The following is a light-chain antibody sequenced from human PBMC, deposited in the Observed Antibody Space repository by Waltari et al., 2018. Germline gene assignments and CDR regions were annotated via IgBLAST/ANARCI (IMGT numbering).Light chain of an antibody. J-gene: IGLJ3*02. CDR3: NSYAGSYTFLV. CDR2: AVS. CDR1: GCEDGAYKY. Sequence: SALNGRTCASGSGGQSVTICCNGTGCEDGAYKYVDCYQHYPGNAPKLLIYAVSKRPSGFPDLFSGSKSVNTASLTVSWLQADYEADYYCNSYAGSYTFLVFVGGTKLTVL. V-gene: IGLV2-8*01.